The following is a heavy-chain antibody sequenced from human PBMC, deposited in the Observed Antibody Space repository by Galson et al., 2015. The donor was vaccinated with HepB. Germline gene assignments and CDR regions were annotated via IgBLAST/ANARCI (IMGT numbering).Heavy chain of an antibody. J-gene: IGHJ4*02. CDR2: ISYDGSNK. V-gene: IGHV3-30*18. CDR3: AKVSERSSTSSPLRD. D-gene: IGHD2-2*01. CDR1: GFTFSSYG. Sequence: SLRLSCAASGFTFSSYGMHWVRQAPGKGLEWVAVISYDGSNKYYADSVKDRFTISRDNSKNTLYLQMNSLRAEDTAVYYCAKVSERSSTSSPLRDWGQGTLVTVSS.